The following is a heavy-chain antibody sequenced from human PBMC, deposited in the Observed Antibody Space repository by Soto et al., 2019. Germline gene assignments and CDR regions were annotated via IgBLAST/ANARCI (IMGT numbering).Heavy chain of an antibody. J-gene: IGHJ4*02. Sequence: PSETLSLTCTFSVGSISSGGYYWSWIRQHPGKGLEWIGYIYYSGSTYYNPSLKSRVTISVDTSKNQFSLKLSSVTAADTAVYYCARAYGSGGPLNYWGQGTLVTVSS. D-gene: IGHD3-10*01. V-gene: IGHV4-31*03. CDR3: ARAYGSGGPLNY. CDR2: IYYSGST. CDR1: VGSISSGGYY.